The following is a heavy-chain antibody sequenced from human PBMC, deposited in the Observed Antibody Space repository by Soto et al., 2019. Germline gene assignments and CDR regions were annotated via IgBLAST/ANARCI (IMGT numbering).Heavy chain of an antibody. J-gene: IGHJ4*02. CDR3: ARDRAVLLWFGESPGLNY. V-gene: IGHV4-34*01. D-gene: IGHD3-10*01. CDR2: INHSGST. CDR1: GGSFSGYY. Sequence: QVQLQQWGAGLLKPSETLSLTCAVYGGSFSGYYWSWIRQPPGKGLEWIGEINHSGSTNYNPSLKSRVTISVDTSKNQFSLKLSSVTAADTAVYYCARDRAVLLWFGESPGLNYWGQGTLVTVSS.